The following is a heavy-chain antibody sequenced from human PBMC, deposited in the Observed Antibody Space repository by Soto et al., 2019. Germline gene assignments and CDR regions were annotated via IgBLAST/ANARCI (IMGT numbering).Heavy chain of an antibody. V-gene: IGHV4-39*01. CDR3: TRRYNWNDYYFDP. D-gene: IGHD1-20*01. Sequence: RSLTCTVSGGSILFQSYYWTWIRQTPGKGLEWVGSSYYSGTSYFNPALKGRVTISVDTSTNQFSLRLTSVTAADTAVYYCTRRYNWNDYYFDPWGKGTLVTVSS. CDR1: GGSILFQSYY. J-gene: IGHJ5*02. CDR2: SYYSGTS.